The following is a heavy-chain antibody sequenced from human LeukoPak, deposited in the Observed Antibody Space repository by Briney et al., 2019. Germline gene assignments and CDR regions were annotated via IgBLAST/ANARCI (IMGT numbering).Heavy chain of an antibody. CDR3: ARDRDYGGNSGPRVYFQH. CDR2: IIPIFGTA. J-gene: IGHJ1*01. V-gene: IGHV1-69*13. Sequence: GASVKVSCKASGGTFSSYAISWVRQAPGQGLEWMGGIIPIFGTANYAQKFQGRVTITADESTSTAYMELSSLRSEDTAVYYCARDRDYGGNSGPRVYFQHWGQGTLVTVSS. D-gene: IGHD4-23*01. CDR1: GGTFSSYA.